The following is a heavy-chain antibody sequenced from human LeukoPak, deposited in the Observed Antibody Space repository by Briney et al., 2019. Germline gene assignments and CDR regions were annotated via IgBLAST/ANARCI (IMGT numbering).Heavy chain of an antibody. Sequence: GGALGLSCLTSGFTLSTNAKSWVRQVPGKGLEWISGISGSGASTYYADSVKGRFTISRDDSRNTLYLQMNSLRGDDTAVYYCAKDVGKWESLHFFDYWGQGTLVTVSS. CDR3: AKDVGKWESLHFFDY. J-gene: IGHJ4*02. CDR2: ISGSGAST. CDR1: GFTLSTNA. V-gene: IGHV3-23*01. D-gene: IGHD1-26*01.